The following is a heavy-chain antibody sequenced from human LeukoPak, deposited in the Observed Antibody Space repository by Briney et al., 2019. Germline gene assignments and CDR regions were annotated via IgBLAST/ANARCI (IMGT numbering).Heavy chain of an antibody. CDR3: AKHGGYWLGVVDFDY. J-gene: IGHJ4*02. D-gene: IGHD1-26*01. V-gene: IGHV3-30-3*02. CDR2: ISYDGVNT. Sequence: GRSLSLSCAASGFFFSSYAMHWVRQAPGKGLEWVAVISYDGVNTDYADSVMGRFTISRDNSKNTLYLQMNSLRAEDTAVYYCAKHGGYWLGVVDFDYWGQGTLVTVSS. CDR1: GFFFSSYA.